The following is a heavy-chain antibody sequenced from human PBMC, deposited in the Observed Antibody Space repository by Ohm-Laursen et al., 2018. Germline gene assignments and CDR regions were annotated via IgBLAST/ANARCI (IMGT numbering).Heavy chain of an antibody. J-gene: IGHJ6*02. Sequence: SLRLSCAASGFTFSSYGMHWVRQAPGKGLEWVAVISYDGSNKYYADSVKGRFTISRDNSKNTLYLQMNSLRAEDTAVYYCAKDLYPYYYDSSGYYYETVGYYYYYGMDVWGQGTTVTVSS. CDR3: AKDLYPYYYDSSGYYYETVGYYYYYGMDV. D-gene: IGHD3-22*01. CDR2: ISYDGSNK. CDR1: GFTFSSYG. V-gene: IGHV3-30*18.